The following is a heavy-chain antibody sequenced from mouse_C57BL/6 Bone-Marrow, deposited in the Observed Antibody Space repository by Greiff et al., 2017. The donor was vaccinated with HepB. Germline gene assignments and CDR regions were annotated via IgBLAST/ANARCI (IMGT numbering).Heavy chain of an antibody. CDR1: GFNIKNTY. CDR2: IDPANGNT. J-gene: IGHJ4*01. V-gene: IGHV14-3*01. Sequence: EVKLQESVAELVRPGASVKLSCTASGFNIKNTYMHWVKQRPEQGLEWIGRIDPANGNTKYAPKFQGKATITADTSSNTAYLQLSSLTSEDTAIYYCARIYYDYDTGYAMDYWGQGTSVTVSS. CDR3: ARIYYDYDTGYAMDY. D-gene: IGHD2-4*01.